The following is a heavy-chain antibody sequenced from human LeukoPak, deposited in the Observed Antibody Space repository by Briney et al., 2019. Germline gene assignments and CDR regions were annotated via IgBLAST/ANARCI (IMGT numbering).Heavy chain of an antibody. V-gene: IGHV4-61*02. J-gene: IGHJ3*02. CDR3: ARGPYSYDSSGAFDI. Sequence: SETLSLTCTVSGDSISSGDYYWSWIRQPAGKGLEWIGRISSSGSTNYNPSLKSRVTISADTSKNQFSLKLSSVTAADTAVYFCARGPYSYDSSGAFDIWGQGTMVTVSS. CDR1: GDSISSGDYY. CDR2: ISSSGST. D-gene: IGHD3-22*01.